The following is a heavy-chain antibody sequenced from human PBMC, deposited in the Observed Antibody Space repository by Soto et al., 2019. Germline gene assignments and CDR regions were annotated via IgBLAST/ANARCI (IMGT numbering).Heavy chain of an antibody. V-gene: IGHV1-8*01. Sequence: QVQLVQSGAEVKKPGASVKVSCKASGYTFTSYDINWVRQATGQGLEWMGWMNPNSGNTGYAQKFQGRVTMNRNTSISTAYMELSSLRSEDTAVYYCARSAIAARRYYYYGMDVWGQGTTVTVSS. D-gene: IGHD6-6*01. CDR3: ARSAIAARRYYYYGMDV. CDR2: MNPNSGNT. J-gene: IGHJ6*02. CDR1: GYTFTSYD.